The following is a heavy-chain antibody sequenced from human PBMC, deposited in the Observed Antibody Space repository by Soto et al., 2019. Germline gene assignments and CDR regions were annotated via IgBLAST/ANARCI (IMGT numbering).Heavy chain of an antibody. Sequence: GGSLRLSCSVSGFTFSTYSMAWIRQAPGKGLEWLSYISSSSSVIYYADSVKGRINVSRDNGKNALILQMHSLRADDTAVYYCARYLIIPRAFDIWGQGTAVTVSS. CDR1: GFTFSTYS. CDR3: ARYLIIPRAFDI. CDR2: ISSSSSVI. J-gene: IGHJ3*02. D-gene: IGHD2-21*01. V-gene: IGHV3-48*04.